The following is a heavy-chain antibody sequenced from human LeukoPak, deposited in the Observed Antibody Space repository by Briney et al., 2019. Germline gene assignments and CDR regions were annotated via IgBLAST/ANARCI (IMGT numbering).Heavy chain of an antibody. CDR3: ARSGVAGTPWSYYFDY. CDR2: INTNTGNP. J-gene: IGHJ4*02. V-gene: IGHV7-4-1*02. CDR1: GYTFTSYA. Sequence: GASVKVSCKASGYTFTSYAMNWVRQAPGQGLEWMGWINTNTGNPTYAQGFTGRFVFSLDTSVSTAYLQISSLKAEDTAVYYCARSGVAGTPWSYYFDYWGQGTLVTVSS. D-gene: IGHD6-19*01.